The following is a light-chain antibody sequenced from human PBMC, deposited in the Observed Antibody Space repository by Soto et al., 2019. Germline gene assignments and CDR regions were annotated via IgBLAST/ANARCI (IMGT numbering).Light chain of an antibody. J-gene: IGLJ2*01. CDR2: EGS. V-gene: IGLV2-23*03. CDR3: CSYAGSSTFDVV. CDR1: SSDVGSYNL. Sequence: QSALTQPASVSGSPGQSITISCTGTSSDVGSYNLVSWYQQHPGKAPKLMIYEGSKRPSGVSNRVSGSKSGNTASPTISGLHAEDEADYYCCSYAGSSTFDVVFGGGTKLTVL.